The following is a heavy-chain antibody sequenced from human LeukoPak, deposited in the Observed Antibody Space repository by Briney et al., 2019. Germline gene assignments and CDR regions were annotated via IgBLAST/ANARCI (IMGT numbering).Heavy chain of an antibody. CDR2: ISGSSSGSTSII. V-gene: IGHV3-48*04. D-gene: IGHD3-3*01. CDR3: ARDLWSGYYTED. CDR1: GIIFSTYA. J-gene: IGHJ4*02. Sequence: GGSLRLSCEFSGIIFSTYAMNWVRQAPGKGLEWISYISGSSSGSTSIIHYAGSVKGRFTISRDNAKTPLHLQMDSLSAEDTAVYYLARDLWSGYYTEDWGQGALVIVSS.